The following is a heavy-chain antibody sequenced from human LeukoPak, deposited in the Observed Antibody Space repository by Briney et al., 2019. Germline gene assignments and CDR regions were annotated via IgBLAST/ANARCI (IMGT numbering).Heavy chain of an antibody. J-gene: IGHJ4*02. CDR3: ARDLTLGARLADY. Sequence: PGGSLRLSCAASGFTFSSYSLIWVRQAPGKGLEWVAYISSSSSYKYYADSVNGRFTISRDNAQNSLYLEMNSLRADDTAVYYCARDLTLGARLADYWGQGTLVTVSS. V-gene: IGHV3-21*01. D-gene: IGHD1-26*01. CDR2: ISSSSSYK. CDR1: GFTFSSYS.